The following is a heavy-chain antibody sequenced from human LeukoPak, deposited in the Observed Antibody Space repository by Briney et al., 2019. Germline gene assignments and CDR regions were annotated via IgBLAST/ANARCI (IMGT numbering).Heavy chain of an antibody. CDR3: ARVGPGDGYNLDY. V-gene: IGHV3-11*01. Sequence: GGSLRLSCAASGFTVSSNYMSWIRQAPGKGLEWVSYISSSGSTVYYADSVKGRFTTSRDNAKNSLYLQMNSLRAEDTAVYYCARVGPGDGYNLDYWGQGTLVTVSS. D-gene: IGHD5-24*01. CDR1: GFTVSSNY. J-gene: IGHJ4*02. CDR2: ISSSGSTV.